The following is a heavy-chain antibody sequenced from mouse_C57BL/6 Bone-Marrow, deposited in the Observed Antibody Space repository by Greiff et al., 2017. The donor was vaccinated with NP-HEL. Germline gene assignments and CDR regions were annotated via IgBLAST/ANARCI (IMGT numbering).Heavy chain of an antibody. D-gene: IGHD1-1*01. V-gene: IGHV1-53*01. Sequence: QVQLQQPGTELVKPGASVKLSCKASGYTFTSYWMHWVKQRPGQGLEWIGNINPSNGGTNYNEKFKSKATLTVDKSSSTAYMQLSSLTSEDSAVYYCARLGDYGSSYLYAMDYWGQGTSVTVSS. CDR3: ARLGDYGSSYLYAMDY. CDR1: GYTFTSYW. J-gene: IGHJ4*01. CDR2: INPSNGGT.